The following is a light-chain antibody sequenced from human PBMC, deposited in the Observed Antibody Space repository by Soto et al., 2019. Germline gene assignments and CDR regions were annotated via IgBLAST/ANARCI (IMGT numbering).Light chain of an antibody. CDR2: GAS. CDR1: QSVSSNY. Sequence: GLKQSASTLSLSRGERATLACRASQSVSSNYLAWYQLRPGQAPRLLIYGASSRPTGIPDRFSGSGSGTGFTLTISRLEPEDVAVYFCQHYGSSLWTFGQGTKVEIK. CDR3: QHYGSSLWT. J-gene: IGKJ1*01. V-gene: IGKV3-20*01.